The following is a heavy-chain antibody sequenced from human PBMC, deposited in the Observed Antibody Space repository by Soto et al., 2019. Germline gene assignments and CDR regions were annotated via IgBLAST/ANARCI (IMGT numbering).Heavy chain of an antibody. CDR3: ARGGEPLGYYGLDV. CDR2: MYYTGVT. Sequence: SETLSLTCSFSVVSVRSGNHFCNWIRQPPWRGLEWLGYMYYTGVTNYNPSLKSRVSMSVDTSKDQFSLNLTSLTAADTAVYYCARGGEPLGYYGLDVGGQGTTVTVS. CDR1: VVSVRSGNHF. V-gene: IGHV4-61*01. J-gene: IGHJ6*02.